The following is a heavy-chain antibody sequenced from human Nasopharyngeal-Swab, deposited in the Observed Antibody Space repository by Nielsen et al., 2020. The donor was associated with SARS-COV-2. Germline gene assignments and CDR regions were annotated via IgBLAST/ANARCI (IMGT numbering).Heavy chain of an antibody. V-gene: IGHV1-2*02. CDR3: ATTLQWLVTNWFDP. Sequence: ASVKVSCKASGYTFTGYYMHWVRQAPGQGLEWMGWINPNSGGTNYAQKFQGRVTMTRDTSISTAYMELSRLRSDDTAVYYCATTLQWLVTNWFDPWGQGTLVTASS. J-gene: IGHJ5*02. CDR1: GYTFTGYY. CDR2: INPNSGGT. D-gene: IGHD6-19*01.